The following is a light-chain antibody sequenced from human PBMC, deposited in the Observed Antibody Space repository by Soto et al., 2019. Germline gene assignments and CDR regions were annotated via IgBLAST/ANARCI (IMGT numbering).Light chain of an antibody. CDR3: SSYSSTNRWV. CDR2: EVS. J-gene: IGLJ3*02. CDR1: STDVGGYDY. Sequence: QSALTQPASVSGSPGQSITISCTGTSTDVGGYDYVSWYQQYPDKAPKLMIHEVSIRPSGISSRFSGSKSGHTAALTISGLQAEHEADYYCSSYSSTNRWVFGGGTKLTVL. V-gene: IGLV2-14*01.